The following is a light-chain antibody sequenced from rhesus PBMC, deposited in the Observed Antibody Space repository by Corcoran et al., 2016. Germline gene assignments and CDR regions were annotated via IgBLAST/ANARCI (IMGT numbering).Light chain of an antibody. J-gene: IGKJ2*01. Sequence: DIVMTQSPDSLAVSLGERVTINCKSSQSLLYSSNNKNYLAWYQQKPGKAPKLHIYWASTRESGVPNRLSGSGSGTVFTLTISSLQAEDVAVYYCQQYYSTPYSFGQGTKVEI. V-gene: IGKV4-1*01. CDR2: WAS. CDR3: QQYYSTPYS. CDR1: QSLLYSSNNKNY.